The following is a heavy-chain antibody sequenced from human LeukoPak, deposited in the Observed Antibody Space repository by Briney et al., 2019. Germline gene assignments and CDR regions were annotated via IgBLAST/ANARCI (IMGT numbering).Heavy chain of an antibody. D-gene: IGHD3-10*01. J-gene: IGHJ4*02. Sequence: GGSLRLSCAASAFTFRSYGMHWVRQAPGEGLEWVAFIRYHGSDKYYADSVKDRFTISRDNSKNTLYPQMNSLRAEDTAVYYCAREGSGELFKYFDYWGQGTLVTVSS. V-gene: IGHV3-30*02. CDR2: IRYHGSDK. CDR1: AFTFRSYG. CDR3: AREGSGELFKYFDY.